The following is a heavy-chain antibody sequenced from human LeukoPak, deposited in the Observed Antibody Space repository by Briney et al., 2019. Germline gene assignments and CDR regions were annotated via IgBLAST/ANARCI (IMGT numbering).Heavy chain of an antibody. CDR2: IYYSGST. Sequence: SETLSLTCTVSGGSISSYYWSWIRQPPGKGLEWIGYIYYSGSTNYNPSLKSRVTISVDTSKNQFSLKLSSVTAADTAVYYCARVGGELLAYNWGQGTLVTVSS. D-gene: IGHD1-26*01. J-gene: IGHJ4*02. V-gene: IGHV4-59*01. CDR1: GGSISSYY. CDR3: ARVGGELLAYN.